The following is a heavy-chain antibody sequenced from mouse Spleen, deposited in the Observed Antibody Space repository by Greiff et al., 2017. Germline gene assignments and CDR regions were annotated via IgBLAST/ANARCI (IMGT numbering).Heavy chain of an antibody. V-gene: IGHV5-9-1*01. J-gene: IGHJ1*01. CDR2: ISSGGSYT. D-gene: IGHD1-1*01. CDR3: ARPPITTVVADWYFDV. Sequence: EVKLMESGGGLVKPGGSLKLSCAASGFTFSSYAMSWVRQTPEKRLEWVATISSGGSYTYYPDSVKGRFTISRDNAKNTLYLQMSSLRSEDTAMYYCARPPITTVVADWYFDVWGAGTTVTVSS. CDR1: GFTFSSYA.